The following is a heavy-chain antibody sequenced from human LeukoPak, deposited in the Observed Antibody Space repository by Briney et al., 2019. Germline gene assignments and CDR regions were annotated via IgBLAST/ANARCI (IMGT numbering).Heavy chain of an antibody. CDR3: AGEQWLVLNYFDS. J-gene: IGHJ4*02. D-gene: IGHD6-19*01. Sequence: GGSLRLSCAASGFTFGDFAMHWVRQAPGKGLEWVALISFDGSNKYYADSVKGRFTISRDNSKNTLSLQMNSLRAEDTAVYYCAGEQWLVLNYFDSWGQGTLVTVSS. V-gene: IGHV3-30-3*01. CDR1: GFTFGDFA. CDR2: ISFDGSNK.